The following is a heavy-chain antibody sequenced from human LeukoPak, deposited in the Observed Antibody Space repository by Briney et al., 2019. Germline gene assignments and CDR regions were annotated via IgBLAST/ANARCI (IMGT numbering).Heavy chain of an antibody. J-gene: IGHJ5*02. CDR2: INPNSGGT. Sequence: ASVKVSCKAPGYTFAGYYMHWVRQAPGQGLEWMGWINPNSGGTNYAQKFQGRVTMTRDTSISTAYMELSRLRSDDTAVYYCARTYCNSTRCSNWFDPWGQGTLVTVSS. CDR1: GYTFAGYY. CDR3: ARTYCNSTRCSNWFDP. D-gene: IGHD2-2*01. V-gene: IGHV1-2*02.